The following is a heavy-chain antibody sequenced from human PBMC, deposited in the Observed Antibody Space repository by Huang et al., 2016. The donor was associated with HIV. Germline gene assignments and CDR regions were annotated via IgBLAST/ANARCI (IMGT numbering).Heavy chain of an antibody. CDR2: IYTRDSET. Sequence: EVLLVQSGAELKEPGESLKISCKASGYGFRSYWIGWVRQKPGKGLEWMGIIYTRDSETKYSPSFDGQVTISADKSTRTAYLQWESLKAPDTAIYFCARQVDGFRSHFDFWGQGTLVSVSS. CDR1: GYGFRSYW. V-gene: IGHV5-51*01. J-gene: IGHJ4*02. CDR3: ARQVDGFRSHFDF. D-gene: IGHD5-18*01.